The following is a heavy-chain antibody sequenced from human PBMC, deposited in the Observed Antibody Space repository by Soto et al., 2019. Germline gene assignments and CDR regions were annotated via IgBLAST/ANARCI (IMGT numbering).Heavy chain of an antibody. CDR1: GTYLNSAISY. Sequence: PSETLSLTCAVSGTYLNSAISYWGWARQPPGKGLEWIGSVYYTGRAHYNPSLMSRLTVSVDSSENQFSLRLNSVTAADTAIYYCARHRNIIPPPVYATHYFDSWGQGALVTVSS. J-gene: IGHJ4*02. V-gene: IGHV4-39*01. CDR3: ARHRNIIPPPVYATHYFDS. CDR2: VYYTGRA. D-gene: IGHD2-8*01.